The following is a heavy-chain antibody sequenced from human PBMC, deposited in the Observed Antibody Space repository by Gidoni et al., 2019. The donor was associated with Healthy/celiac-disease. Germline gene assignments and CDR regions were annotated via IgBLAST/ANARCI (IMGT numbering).Heavy chain of an antibody. Sequence: QVQLQPWGAGLLKPSETLSLTCAVYGGSFRGYYWSWIRQPPGKGLEWIGEINHSGSTNYNPSLKSRVTISVDTSKNQLSLKLSSVTAADTAVYYCARGDGLQFDPWGQGTLVTVSS. CDR2: INHSGST. CDR1: GGSFRGYY. CDR3: ARGDGLQFDP. J-gene: IGHJ5*02. D-gene: IGHD6-25*01. V-gene: IGHV4-34*01.